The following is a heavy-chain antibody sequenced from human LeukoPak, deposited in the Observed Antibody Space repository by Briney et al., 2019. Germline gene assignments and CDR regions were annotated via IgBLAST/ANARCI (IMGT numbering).Heavy chain of an antibody. CDR2: IYYNGST. CDR1: SDSMNINS. J-gene: IGHJ3*01. CDR3: ARDLRNTSGSRRGAFDV. D-gene: IGHD6-19*01. V-gene: IGHV4-59*01. Sequence: SETLSLPCTVSSDSMNINSWSWIRQPPGKGLEWIGYIYYNGSTNYNPSLKSRGTISVDTSKSQFSLKLNSVTAADTAVYFCARDLRNTSGSRRGAFDVWGQGTMVTVSS.